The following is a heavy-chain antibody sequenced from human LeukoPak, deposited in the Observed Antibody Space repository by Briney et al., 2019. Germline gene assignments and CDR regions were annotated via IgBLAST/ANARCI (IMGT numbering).Heavy chain of an antibody. CDR2: IYYSGST. CDR3: ARDGAVWGSYRLYYMDA. Sequence: SETLSLTCTVSGGSISSSSYYWGWIRQPPGKGLEWIGSIYYSGSTYYNPSLKSRVTMSVDTSKNQFSLKLSSVTAADTAVYYCARDGAVWGSYRLYYMDAWGKGTTVTISS. V-gene: IGHV4-39*07. J-gene: IGHJ6*03. D-gene: IGHD3-16*02. CDR1: GGSISSSSYY.